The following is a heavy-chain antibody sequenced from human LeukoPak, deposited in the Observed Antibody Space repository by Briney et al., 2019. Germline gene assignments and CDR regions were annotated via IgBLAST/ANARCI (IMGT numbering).Heavy chain of an antibody. J-gene: IGHJ4*02. Sequence: ASVKVSCTSSVYTFTCYYMQWVRQAPGHGLEWMGIIDPSGGSTSYAQKFQGRVTMTRDTSTSTVYMDLSSLRSEDTAVYYCARDNTAAGPFDYWGQGTLVTVSS. CDR2: IDPSGGST. CDR1: VYTFTCYY. V-gene: IGHV1-46*01. CDR3: ARDNTAAGPFDY. D-gene: IGHD6-13*01.